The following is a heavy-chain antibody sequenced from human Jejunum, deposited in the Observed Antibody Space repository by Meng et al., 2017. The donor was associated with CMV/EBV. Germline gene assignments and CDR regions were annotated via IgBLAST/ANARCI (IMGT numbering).Heavy chain of an antibody. CDR2: TNTEGSRR. V-gene: IGHV3-74*01. CDR3: ARDLRSPRDY. CDR1: GFRFSEEW. D-gene: IGHD5/OR15-5a*01. Sequence: LSCAASGFRFSEEWVKWDGQARGKRREWVSGTNTEGSRREEEESGKGRFTISRDNAKNTIWLQMNTLRAEDTAMYDCARDLRSPRDYWGQGTLVTVSS. J-gene: IGHJ4*02.